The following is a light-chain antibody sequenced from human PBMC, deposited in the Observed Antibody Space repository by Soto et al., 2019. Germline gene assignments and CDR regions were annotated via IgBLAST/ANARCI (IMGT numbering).Light chain of an antibody. CDR1: SSDVGSYNS. CDR3: SSYTTSNTYV. V-gene: IGLV2-18*02. CDR2: EVS. J-gene: IGLJ1*01. Sequence: QSALTQPPSVSGSPGQSVTISCTGTSSDVGSYNSVSWYQQPPGTVPKLMIYEVSNRPSGVPDRFSGSKSGNTASLTISGLQAEDEADYYCSSYTTSNTYVFRTGTKLTVL.